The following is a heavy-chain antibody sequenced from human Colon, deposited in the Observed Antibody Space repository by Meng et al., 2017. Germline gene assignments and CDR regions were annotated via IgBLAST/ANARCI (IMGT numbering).Heavy chain of an antibody. Sequence: QVRWQESGPGLGKPSGTLSLTCDVSGGSIRNDQGWSWVRQAPGKGLEWIGEIYHSGRTNYNPSVKSRVSMSVDKSQNHFSLRLSSVTAADTAVYYCARSPYSGSALPFFDYWGQGSLVTVSS. CDR3: ARSPYSGSALPFFDY. V-gene: IGHV4-4*02. CDR2: IYHSGRT. J-gene: IGHJ4*02. CDR1: GGSIRNDQG. D-gene: IGHD1-26*01.